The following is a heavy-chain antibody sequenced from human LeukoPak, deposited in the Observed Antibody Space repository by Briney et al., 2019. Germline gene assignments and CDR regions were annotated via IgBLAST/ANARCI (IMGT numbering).Heavy chain of an antibody. CDR1: DGSISSSH. CDR2: IYHSGNT. J-gene: IGHJ6*03. V-gene: IGHV4-59*01. Sequence: SETLSLTCNVSDGSISSSHWSWIRQSPGKGLEWIGYIYHSGNTNYNPSLKSRLTISVDTSKNQFSLKLSSVTAADTAVYYCARVFDSGSQAYFYYMDVWGKGTTVTISS. CDR3: ARVFDSGSQAYFYYMDV. D-gene: IGHD3-10*01.